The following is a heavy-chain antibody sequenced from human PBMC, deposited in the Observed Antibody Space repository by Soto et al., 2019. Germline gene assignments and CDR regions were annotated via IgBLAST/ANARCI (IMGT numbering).Heavy chain of an antibody. Sequence: QVQLVQSGAEVKKPGASVKVSCKASGYTFTSYGISWVRQAPGQGLEWMGWISAYNGNTNYAQKLQGRVTMTTETSTSTGYMEQKSLRSDDTAVYYCARPLNYYGSGSCLGYWGQGTMVTVSA. CDR1: GYTFTSYG. CDR3: ARPLNYYGSGSCLGY. J-gene: IGHJ4*02. CDR2: ISAYNGNT. D-gene: IGHD3-10*01. V-gene: IGHV1-18*04.